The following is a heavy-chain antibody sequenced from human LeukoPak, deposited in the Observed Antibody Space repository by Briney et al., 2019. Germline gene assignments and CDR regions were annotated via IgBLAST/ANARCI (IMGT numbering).Heavy chain of an antibody. CDR3: ARGGFWSGYSKFDP. V-gene: IGHV4-34*01. CDR2: INHSGST. CDR1: GGSFSGYY. Sequence: PSETLSLTCAVYGGSFSGYYWSWIRQPPGKGLEWIGEINHSGSTNYNPCLKSRVTISVDTSKNQFSLKLSSVTAADTAVYYCARGGFWSGYSKFDPWGQGTLVTVSS. D-gene: IGHD3-3*01. J-gene: IGHJ5*02.